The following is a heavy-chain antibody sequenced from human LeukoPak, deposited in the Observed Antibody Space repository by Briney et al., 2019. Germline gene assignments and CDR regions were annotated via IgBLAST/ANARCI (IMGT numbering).Heavy chain of an antibody. CDR2: IIPIFGTA. CDR1: RGTFSSYA. V-gene: IGHV1-69*05. Sequence: VASVKVSCKASRGTFSSYAISWVRQAPGQGLEWMGGIIPIFGTANYAQKFQGRVTITTDESTSTAYMELSSLRSEDTAVYYCARDLCSSTSCYPYFDYWGQGTLVTVSS. D-gene: IGHD2-2*01. J-gene: IGHJ4*02. CDR3: ARDLCSSTSCYPYFDY.